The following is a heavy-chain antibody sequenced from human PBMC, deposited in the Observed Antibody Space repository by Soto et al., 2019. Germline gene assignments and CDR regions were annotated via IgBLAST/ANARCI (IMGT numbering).Heavy chain of an antibody. V-gene: IGHV1-18*01. D-gene: IGHD6-13*01. Sequence: QVQLVQSGAEVKEPGASVKVSCKASGYTFVNYGITWVRQAPGQGLEWVGWISAYNGNTNYAQKFQGRVTMTTDTTTSTAYMELRSLRSEDTAVYYCARGGSSDIDYWGQGTLVTVSS. CDR2: ISAYNGNT. CDR1: GYTFVNYG. J-gene: IGHJ4*02. CDR3: ARGGSSDIDY.